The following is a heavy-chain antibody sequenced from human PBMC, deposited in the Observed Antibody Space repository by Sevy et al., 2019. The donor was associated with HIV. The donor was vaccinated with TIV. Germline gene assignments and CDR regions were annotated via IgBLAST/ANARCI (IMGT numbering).Heavy chain of an antibody. V-gene: IGHV3-15*01. CDR3: AAGVGASDFDY. CDR1: GFTFSKAW. CDR2: IKSKTDGATR. J-gene: IGHJ4*02. Sequence: GESLKISCVASGFTFSKAWMSWVRQAPGKGLEWVGQIKSKTDGATRDLAAPVKGRIIISRDDSKNTLYLQISNLKIEDTGVYFCAAGVGASDFDYWGQGTLVTVSS. D-gene: IGHD1-26*01.